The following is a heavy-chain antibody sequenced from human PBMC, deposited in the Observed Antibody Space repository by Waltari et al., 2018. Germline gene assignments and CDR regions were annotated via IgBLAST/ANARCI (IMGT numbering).Heavy chain of an antibody. D-gene: IGHD6-6*01. CDR2: IIPILEIA. J-gene: IGHJ6*02. V-gene: IGHV1-69*08. CDR3: ARERQNRAALDNYGRDE. Sequence: QVQLLQSVAEVKKPGSSVKVSCKASGGTYSSYIINWVRQAPGQGLAWMGRIIPILEIANYAQKFQGRVTITADKSTRRAEMELNRLRAEDTAVDYGARERQNRAALDNYGRDEWGQGTTGNV. CDR1: GGTYSSYI.